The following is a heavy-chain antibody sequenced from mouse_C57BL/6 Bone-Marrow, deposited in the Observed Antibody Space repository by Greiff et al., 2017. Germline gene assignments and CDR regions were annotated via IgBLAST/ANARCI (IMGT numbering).Heavy chain of an antibody. Sequence: QVQLQQSGAELVRPGTSVKMSCKASGYTFTSYWIGWAKQRPGHGLEWIGDIYPGGGYTNYNEKFKGKATLTADKSSSTAYMQLSSLTSEDSAIYCCAGEDYYGYGFADWGQGTLVTVAA. CDR3: AGEDYYGYGFAD. CDR1: GYTFTSYW. D-gene: IGHD1-2*01. V-gene: IGHV1-63*01. J-gene: IGHJ3*01. CDR2: IYPGGGYT.